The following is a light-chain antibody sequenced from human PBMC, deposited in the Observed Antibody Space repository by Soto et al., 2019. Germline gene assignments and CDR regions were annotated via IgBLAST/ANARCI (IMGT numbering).Light chain of an antibody. CDR1: QSFSSK. J-gene: IGKJ4*01. CDR2: SAS. V-gene: IGKV3-15*01. CDR3: QQYENWPLT. Sequence: VITQSPATLSLSPGQIATLSCRASQSFSSKLAWYQQRHGQAPTLLIYSASTRATGIPARFSGSGSGTELTLTISSLKSEDFEVDYCQQYENWPLTFGGGTKVDIK.